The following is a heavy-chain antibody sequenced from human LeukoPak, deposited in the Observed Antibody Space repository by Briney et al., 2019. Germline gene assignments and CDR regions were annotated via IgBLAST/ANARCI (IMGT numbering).Heavy chain of an antibody. CDR2: ISGSGGST. CDR1: GFTFSSYA. J-gene: IGHJ4*02. V-gene: IGHV3-23*01. CDR3: ARETLSDYYDSSGSYFDY. D-gene: IGHD3-22*01. Sequence: PGGSLRLSCAASGFTFSSYAMSWVRQAPGKGLEWVSAISGSGGSTYYADSVKGRFTISRDNSKNTLYLQMNSLRAEDTAVYYCARETLSDYYDSSGSYFDYWGQGTLVTVSS.